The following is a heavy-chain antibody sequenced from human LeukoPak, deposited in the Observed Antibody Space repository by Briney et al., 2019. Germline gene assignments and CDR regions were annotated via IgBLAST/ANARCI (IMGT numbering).Heavy chain of an antibody. D-gene: IGHD4-11*01. CDR2: ISGSGGST. J-gene: IGHJ4*02. V-gene: IGHV3-23*01. CDR1: GFTFSSYA. CDR3: ANLGQTDYSYFDY. Sequence: GGSLRLSCAASGFTFSSYAMSWVRQAPGKGLERVLAISGSGGSTYYADSVKGRFTISRDNSKNTLYLQMNSLRAEDTAVYYCANLGQTDYSYFDYWGQGTLVTVSS.